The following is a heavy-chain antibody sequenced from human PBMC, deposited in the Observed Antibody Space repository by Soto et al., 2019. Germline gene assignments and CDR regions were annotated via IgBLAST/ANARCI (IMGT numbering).Heavy chain of an antibody. CDR3: AKDFTLNALFWSGPDYYYMDV. J-gene: IGHJ6*03. CDR1: GFTFSSYA. D-gene: IGHD3-3*01. CDR2: ISCSGGST. V-gene: IGHV3-23*01. Sequence: GGSLRLSCAASGFTFSSYAMSWVRQAPGKGLEWVSAISCSGGSTYYADSVKGRFTISRDNSKNTLYLQMNSLRAEDTAVYYCAKDFTLNALFWSGPDYYYMDVWGKGTTVTVSS.